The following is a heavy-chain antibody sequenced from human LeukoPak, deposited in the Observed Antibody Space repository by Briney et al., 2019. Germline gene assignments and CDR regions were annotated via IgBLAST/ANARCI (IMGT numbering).Heavy chain of an antibody. D-gene: IGHD4-17*01. J-gene: IGHJ4*02. V-gene: IGHV4-39*01. CDR1: GGSISSSSYY. CDR2: IYYSGST. Sequence: SETLSLTCTVSGGSISSSSYYWGWIRQPPGKGLEWIGSIYYSGSTYYNPSLKSRVTISVDTSKNQFSLKLSSVTAADTAVYYCARHSPQATVRGWYFDYWGQGTLVTVSS. CDR3: ARHSPQATVRGWYFDY.